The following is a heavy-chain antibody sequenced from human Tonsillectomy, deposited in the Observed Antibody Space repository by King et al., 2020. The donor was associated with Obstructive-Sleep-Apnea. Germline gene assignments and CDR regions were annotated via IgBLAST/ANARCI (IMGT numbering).Heavy chain of an antibody. Sequence: VQLVESGGGVVQPGGSLRLSCAASGFTFSSYGMHWVRQAPGKGLEWVTFIRYDGSNKYYADSVKGRFTISRDNSKNTLYLQMNSLRAEDTAVYYCAKDRWELLFAVDIWGQGTMVTVSS. D-gene: IGHD1-26*01. CDR2: IRYDGSNK. J-gene: IGHJ3*02. CDR3: AKDRWELLFAVDI. CDR1: GFTFSSYG. V-gene: IGHV3-30*02.